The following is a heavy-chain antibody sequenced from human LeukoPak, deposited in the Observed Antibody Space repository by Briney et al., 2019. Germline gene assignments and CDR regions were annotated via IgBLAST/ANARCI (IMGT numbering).Heavy chain of an antibody. V-gene: IGHV4-59*08. CDR2: IYYSGST. CDR1: GGSISSYY. J-gene: IGHJ4*02. D-gene: IGHD3-10*01. Sequence: SETLSLTCTVSGGSISSYYWSWIRQPPGKGLEWIGYIYYSGSTNYNPSLKSRVTISVDTSKNQFSLKLSSVTAADTAVYYCARLRGVIMAFDHWGQGTLVTVSS. CDR3: ARLRGVIMAFDH.